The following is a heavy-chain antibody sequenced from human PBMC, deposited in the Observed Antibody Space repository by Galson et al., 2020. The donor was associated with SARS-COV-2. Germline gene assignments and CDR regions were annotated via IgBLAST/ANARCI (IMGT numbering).Heavy chain of an antibody. CDR2: IYSGGST. CDR1: GFTVSSNY. Sequence: GESLKISCAASGFTVSSNYMSWVRQAPGKGLEWVSVIYSGGSTYYADSVKGRFTISRDNSKNTLYLQMNSLRAEDTAVYYCARVRPNYGMDVWGQGTTVTVSS. V-gene: IGHV3-53*01. CDR3: ARVRPNYGMDV. D-gene: IGHD3-16*01. J-gene: IGHJ6*02.